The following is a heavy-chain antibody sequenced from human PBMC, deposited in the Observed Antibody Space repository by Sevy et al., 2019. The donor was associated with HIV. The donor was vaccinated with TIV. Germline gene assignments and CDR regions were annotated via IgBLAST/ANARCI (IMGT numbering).Heavy chain of an antibody. Sequence: ASVKVSCKASGGTFSSYAISWVRQAPGQGLEWMGGIIPIFGTANYARKFQGRVTITADESTGTAYMELSSLRSEDTAVYYCAREGSTVTTSKSYGMDVWGQGTTVTVSS. CDR3: AREGSTVTTSKSYGMDV. J-gene: IGHJ6*02. D-gene: IGHD4-4*01. V-gene: IGHV1-69*13. CDR2: IIPIFGTA. CDR1: GGTFSSYA.